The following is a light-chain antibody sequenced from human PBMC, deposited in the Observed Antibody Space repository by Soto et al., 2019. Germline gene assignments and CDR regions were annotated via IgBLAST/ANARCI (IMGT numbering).Light chain of an antibody. CDR2: EVN. CDR3: SSYGGNNNVL. Sequence: QSVLTQPPSASGSPGQSVTISCTGTSSDVGGYNYVSWYQQHPGNAPKLIIYEVNNRPSGVPDRFSGSKSGNTASLTVSGLQAEDEADYYCSSYGGNNNVLFGGGTKVTVL. CDR1: SSDVGGYNY. V-gene: IGLV2-8*01. J-gene: IGLJ2*01.